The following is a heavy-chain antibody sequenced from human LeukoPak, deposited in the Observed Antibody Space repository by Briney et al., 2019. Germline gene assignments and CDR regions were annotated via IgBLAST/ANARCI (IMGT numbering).Heavy chain of an antibody. CDR3: TREPGIAAP. Sequence: ASVKLSCKASGYTFTCYHMHWVRQAPGQGLEWMGWINPNSGATNYAQRFQGRVTMTRDTSISTAYMELNRLRSDDTAVYYCTREPGIAAPWGQGTLVTVSS. CDR2: INPNSGAT. CDR1: GYTFTCYH. V-gene: IGHV1-2*02. J-gene: IGHJ4*02. D-gene: IGHD6-13*01.